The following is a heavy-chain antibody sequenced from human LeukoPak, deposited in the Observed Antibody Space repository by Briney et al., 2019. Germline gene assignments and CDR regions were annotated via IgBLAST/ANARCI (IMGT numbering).Heavy chain of an antibody. CDR2: ISWDGYST. J-gene: IGHJ4*02. CDR1: GFTFDDYT. Sequence: GGSLRLSCAASGFTFDDYTMHWVRQAPGKGLEWVSLISWDGYSTYYSDSVKGRFTISRDNSKHSLYLQMSSLRTEDTALYYCAKGGGPLTTVTTLSYWGQGTLVTVSS. V-gene: IGHV3-43*01. D-gene: IGHD4-17*01. CDR3: AKGGGPLTTVTTLSY.